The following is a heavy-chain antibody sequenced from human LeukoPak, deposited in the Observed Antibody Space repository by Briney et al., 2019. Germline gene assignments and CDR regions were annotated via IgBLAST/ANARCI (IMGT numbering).Heavy chain of an antibody. CDR3: ARVGYSSSWYSYDAFDI. D-gene: IGHD6-13*01. CDR2: IYYSGST. J-gene: IGHJ3*02. CDR1: GGSISSYY. Sequence: PSETLSLTCTVSGGSISSYYWSWIRQPSGKGLEWIGYIYYSGSTNYNPSLKSRVTISVGTSKNQFSLKLSSVTAADTAVYYCARVGYSSSWYSYDAFDIWGQGTMVTVSS. V-gene: IGHV4-59*01.